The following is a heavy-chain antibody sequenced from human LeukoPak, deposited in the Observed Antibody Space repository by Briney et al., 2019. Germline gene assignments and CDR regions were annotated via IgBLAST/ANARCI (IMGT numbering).Heavy chain of an antibody. D-gene: IGHD5-24*01. J-gene: IGHJ6*02. Sequence: SQTLSLTCAISGDSVSRNSAAWNWIRQSPSRGLEWLGRTHYTSKWNNDYAVSVKSRITINPDTSKNQFSLHLNSVTPEDTAVYYCARGQSSYFAMDVWGQGTTVTVS. CDR2: THYTSKWNN. CDR3: ARGQSSYFAMDV. CDR1: GDSVSRNSAA. V-gene: IGHV6-1*01.